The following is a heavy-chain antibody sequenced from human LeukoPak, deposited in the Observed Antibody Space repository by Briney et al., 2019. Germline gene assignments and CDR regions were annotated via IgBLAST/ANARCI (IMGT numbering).Heavy chain of an antibody. J-gene: IGHJ4*02. CDR1: GTSINDYY. CDR2: TYFSGHT. CDR3: ARGHGYSGHALAY. V-gene: IGHV4-59*01. Sequence: SETLSLTCTASGTSINDYYWSWIRQPPGKRLEWIGYTYFSGHTNYSLPLKSRVTMSLDAPRDHFSLQLNSVTAADTAVYYCARGHGYSGHALAYWGQGILVTVSS. D-gene: IGHD5-12*01.